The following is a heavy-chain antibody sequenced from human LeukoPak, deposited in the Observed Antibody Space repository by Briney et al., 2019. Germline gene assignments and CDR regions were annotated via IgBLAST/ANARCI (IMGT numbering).Heavy chain of an antibody. Sequence: GGSLRLSCAASGFSFGSYAMSWVRQAAGKGLEWVSYISSSSSTIYYADSVKGRFTISRDNAKNSLYLQMNSLRAEDTAVYYCARDHDMTTVTTDAFDIWGQGTMVTVSS. CDR3: ARDHDMTTVTTDAFDI. D-gene: IGHD4-17*01. CDR2: ISSSSSTI. J-gene: IGHJ3*02. CDR1: GFSFGSYA. V-gene: IGHV3-48*01.